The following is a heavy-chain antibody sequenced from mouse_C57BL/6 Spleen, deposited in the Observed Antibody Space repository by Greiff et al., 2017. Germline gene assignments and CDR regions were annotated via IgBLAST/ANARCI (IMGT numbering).Heavy chain of an antibody. D-gene: IGHD2-5*01. Sequence: QVQLKQPGAELVKPGASVKMSCKASGYTFTSYWITWVKQRPGQGLEWIGEIYPGSGSTNYNEKFKSKATLTVDTSSSTAYMQLSSLTSEDSAVYYCAAYYSNPDHAMDYWGQGTSVTVSS. J-gene: IGHJ4*01. CDR2: IYPGSGST. V-gene: IGHV1-55*01. CDR1: GYTFTSYW. CDR3: AAYYSNPDHAMDY.